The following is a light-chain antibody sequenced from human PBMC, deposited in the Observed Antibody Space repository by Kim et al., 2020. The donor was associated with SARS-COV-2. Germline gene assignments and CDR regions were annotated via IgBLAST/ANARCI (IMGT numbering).Light chain of an antibody. CDR1: SIGSKS. Sequence: SYELTQPPSVSVAPGKTARIPCGGTSIGSKSVHWYQRKPGQAPVLVISYDSVRPSGIPERFSGSNSGNTATVTIRRVEAGDEADYYCQVWDSSDDHRVVFGGGTQLTVL. CDR3: QVWDSSDDHRVV. CDR2: YDS. J-gene: IGLJ2*01. V-gene: IGLV3-21*04.